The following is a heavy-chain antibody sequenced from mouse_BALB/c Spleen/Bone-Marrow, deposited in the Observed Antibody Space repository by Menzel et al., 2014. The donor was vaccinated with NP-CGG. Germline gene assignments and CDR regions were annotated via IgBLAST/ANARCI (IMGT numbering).Heavy chain of an antibody. D-gene: IGHD3-1*01. CDR3: ARRELGPRWFTY. Sequence: VQLQQSGAEFVKPGASVKLSCKASGYTFTSYWMHWVKQRPGQGLEWIREIDPSDSYTNYNQKFKGKATLTVDKSSSTAYMQLSSLSSEDSAVYYCARRELGPRWFTYWGQGTLVTVSA. V-gene: IGHV1-69*02. CDR1: GYTFTSYW. CDR2: IDPSDSYT. J-gene: IGHJ3*01.